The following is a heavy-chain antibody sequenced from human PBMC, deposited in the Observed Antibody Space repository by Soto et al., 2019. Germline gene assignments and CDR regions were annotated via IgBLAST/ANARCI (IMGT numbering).Heavy chain of an antibody. J-gene: IGHJ6*02. CDR1: GGSFSGYY. D-gene: IGHD3-3*01. Sequence: ETLSLTCAVYGGSFSGYYWSWIRQPPGKGLEWIGEINHSGSTNYNPSLKSRVTISVDTSKNQFSLKLSSVTAADTAVYYCARGVFGSGYRYYYYYGMDVWGQGTTVTGSS. CDR2: INHSGST. CDR3: ARGVFGSGYRYYYYYGMDV. V-gene: IGHV4-34*01.